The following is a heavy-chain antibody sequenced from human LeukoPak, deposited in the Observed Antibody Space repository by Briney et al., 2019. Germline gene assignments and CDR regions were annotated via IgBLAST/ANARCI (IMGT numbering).Heavy chain of an antibody. Sequence: PSQTLSLTCTVSGGSISSGAYYWTWIRQHPGKGLEWIGYIYYSGSTYYNASLRSRLIISIDTSKNRFSLKLSSVTAADTAVYYCARNWGPSGSLLGEKFYYYGTDVWGQGTTVTVSS. CDR2: IYYSGST. J-gene: IGHJ6*02. CDR3: ARNWGPSGSLLGEKFYYYGTDV. CDR1: GGSISSGAYY. V-gene: IGHV4-31*03. D-gene: IGHD1-26*01.